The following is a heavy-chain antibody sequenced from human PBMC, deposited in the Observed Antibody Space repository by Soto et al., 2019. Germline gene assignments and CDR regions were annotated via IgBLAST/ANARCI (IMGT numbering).Heavy chain of an antibody. CDR3: AKVRPDVVTARPSFNYYGMDV. J-gene: IGHJ6*02. V-gene: IGHV1-69*06. CDR2: IIPMSGTA. CDR1: GGTFSNYA. Sequence: VQLVQSGAEVKKPGSSVKVSCKASGGTFSNYAISWVRQAPGQGLEWMGGIIPMSGTANYAQKYQVRVTITADKSTSTAYLDLSSLRFDDTAVFYCAKVRPDVVTARPSFNYYGMDVWGQGTTVTVSS. D-gene: IGHD2-15*01.